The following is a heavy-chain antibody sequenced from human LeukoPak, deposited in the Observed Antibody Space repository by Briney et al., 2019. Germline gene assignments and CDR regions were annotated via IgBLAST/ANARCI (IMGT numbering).Heavy chain of an antibody. CDR3: ARRPGYCPNGVCYKRNWFDP. D-gene: IGHD2-8*01. CDR2: INQSGST. J-gene: IGHJ5*02. Sequence: SETLSLTCAVYGGSFSDYYWNWIRQPPGRGLEWIGEINQSGSTNYNPSLKSRVTLSVDTSNNQFSLKLSSVTAADMAVYYCARRPGYCPNGVCYKRNWFDPWGQGTLVTVSS. V-gene: IGHV4-34*01. CDR1: GGSFSDYY.